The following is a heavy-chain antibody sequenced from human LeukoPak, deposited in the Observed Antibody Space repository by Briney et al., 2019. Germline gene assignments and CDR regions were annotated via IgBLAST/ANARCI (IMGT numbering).Heavy chain of an antibody. V-gene: IGHV4-34*01. Sequence: PSETLSLTCAVYGGSFSGYYWSWIRQPPGKGLEWIGEINHSGGTNYNPSLKSRVTISVDTSKNQFSLKLSSVTAADTAVHYCARGGYSYAYGMDVWGQGTTVTVSS. CDR2: INHSGGT. J-gene: IGHJ6*02. CDR1: GGSFSGYY. CDR3: ARGGYSYAYGMDV. D-gene: IGHD5-18*01.